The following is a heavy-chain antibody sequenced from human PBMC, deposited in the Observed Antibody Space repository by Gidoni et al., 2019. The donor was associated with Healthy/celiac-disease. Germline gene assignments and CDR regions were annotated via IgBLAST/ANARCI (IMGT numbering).Heavy chain of an antibody. V-gene: IGHV3-23*01. CDR2: ISGSGGST. Sequence: EVQLLESGGGLVQPGGSLRLSCAASGFTFSSYAMSWVRQAPGKGLEWVSAISGSGGSTYYADSVKGRFTISRDNSKNTLYLQMNSLRAEDTAVYYCGTQRGPYDAFDIWGQGTMVTVSS. J-gene: IGHJ3*02. D-gene: IGHD1-7*01. CDR3: GTQRGPYDAFDI. CDR1: GFTFSSYA.